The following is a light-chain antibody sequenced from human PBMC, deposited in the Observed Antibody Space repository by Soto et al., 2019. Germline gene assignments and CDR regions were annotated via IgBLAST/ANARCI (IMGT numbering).Light chain of an antibody. J-gene: IGLJ1*01. Sequence: SALTQPASGSGAPGQSITISCTGTSSDVGGYNYVSWYQQHPGRAPKLLIYDVSNRPSGVSNRFSGSKSGNTASLTISGLQAEDEADYYCNSYRSSSTRYVFGSGTKVTVL. CDR2: DVS. CDR1: SSDVGGYNY. V-gene: IGLV2-14*03. CDR3: NSYRSSSTRYV.